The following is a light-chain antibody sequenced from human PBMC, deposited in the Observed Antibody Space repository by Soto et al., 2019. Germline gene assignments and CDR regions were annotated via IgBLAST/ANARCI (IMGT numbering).Light chain of an antibody. CDR1: SSDVGGHNY. CDR2: DVS. V-gene: IGLV2-14*01. J-gene: IGLJ1*01. Sequence: QSALTQPASVSGSPGQSITISCTGTSSDVGGHNYVSWYQQHPGKAPKFMIYDVSNRPSGVSNRFSGSKSGNTASLTISGLQAEVEADYYCSSYTTSNTRQIVFGTGTKVTVL. CDR3: SSYTTSNTRQIV.